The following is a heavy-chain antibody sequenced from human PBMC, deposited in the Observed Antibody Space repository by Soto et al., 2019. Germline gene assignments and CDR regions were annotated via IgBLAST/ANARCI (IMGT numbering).Heavy chain of an antibody. D-gene: IGHD6-19*01. CDR2: INAGNGNT. J-gene: IGHJ4*02. CDR1: GYTFTSYA. Sequence: ASVKVSCKASGYTFTSYAMHWVRQAPGQRLEWMGWINAGNGNTKYSQKFQGRVTMTEDTSTDTAYMELSSLRSEDTAVYYCATDRYSSGFSFDYWGQGTLVTVSS. CDR3: ATDRYSSGFSFDY. V-gene: IGHV1-3*01.